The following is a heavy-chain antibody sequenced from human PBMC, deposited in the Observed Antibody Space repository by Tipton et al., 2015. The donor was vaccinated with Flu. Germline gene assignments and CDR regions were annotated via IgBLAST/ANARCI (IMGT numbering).Heavy chain of an antibody. CDR3: AGMGY. V-gene: IGHV4-61*02. CDR2: IYTSGST. CDR1: GGSISSGSYY. D-gene: IGHD3-16*01. Sequence: TLSLTCTVSGGSISSGSYYWSWIRQPAGKGLEWIGRIYTSGSTNYNPSLKSRVTISVDTSKNQFSLKLSSVTAADTAVYYCAGMGYWGQGTLVTVSS. J-gene: IGHJ4*02.